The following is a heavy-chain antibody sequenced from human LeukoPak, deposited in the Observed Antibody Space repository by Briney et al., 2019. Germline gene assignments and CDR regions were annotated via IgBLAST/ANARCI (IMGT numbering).Heavy chain of an antibody. V-gene: IGHV4-39*01. CDR2: IYYSGST. CDR3: AASFSSGWWGAFLDYGMDV. CDR1: GGSISSSSYY. J-gene: IGHJ6*02. D-gene: IGHD6-19*01. Sequence: SETLSLTCTVSGGSISSSSYYWGWIRQPPEKGLEWIGSIYYSGSTYYNPSLKSRVTISVDTSKNQFSLKLSSVTAADTAVYYCAASFSSGWWGAFLDYGMDVWGQGTTVTVSS.